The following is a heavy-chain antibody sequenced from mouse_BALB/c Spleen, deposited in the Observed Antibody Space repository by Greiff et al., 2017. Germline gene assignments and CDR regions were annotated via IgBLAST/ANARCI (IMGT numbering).Heavy chain of an antibody. Sequence: VMLVESGPGLVQPSQSLSITCTVSGFSLTSYGVHWVRQSPGKGLEWLGVIWSGGSTDYNAAFISRLSISKDNSKSQVFFKMNSLQADDTAIYYCARNVYYGYDERYFDVWGAGTTVTVSS. CDR1: GFSLTSYG. V-gene: IGHV2-4-1*01. D-gene: IGHD2-2*01. CDR3: ARNVYYGYDERYFDV. J-gene: IGHJ1*01. CDR2: IWSGGST.